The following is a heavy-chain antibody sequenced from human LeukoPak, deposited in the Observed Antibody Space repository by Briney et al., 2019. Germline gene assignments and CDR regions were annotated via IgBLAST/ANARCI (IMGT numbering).Heavy chain of an antibody. J-gene: IGHJ6*03. V-gene: IGHV4-39*07. Sequence: SETLSLTCTVSGGSISSSSYYWGWIRQPPGKGLEGMGSIYYSGSTYYNPSLKSRVTISVDTSKNQFSLKLSSVTAADTAVYYCARVAGSSSSFYYYYYYMDVWGKGTTVTVSS. CDR1: GGSISSSSYY. CDR2: IYYSGST. CDR3: ARVAGSSSSFYYYYYYMDV. D-gene: IGHD6-6*01.